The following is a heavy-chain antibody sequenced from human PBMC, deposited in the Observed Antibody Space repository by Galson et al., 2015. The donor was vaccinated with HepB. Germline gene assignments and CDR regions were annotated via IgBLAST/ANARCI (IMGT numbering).Heavy chain of an antibody. V-gene: IGHV1-18*04. Sequence: SVKVSCKASGYTFTSYGISWVQQAPGQGLEWMGWISAYNGNTNYAQKLQGRVTMTTDTSTSTAYMELRSLRSDDTAVYYCARDVITFPGNWFDPWVQGTLVTVSS. CDR2: ISAYNGNT. CDR3: ARDVITFPGNWFDP. CDR1: GYTFTSYG. D-gene: IGHD3-16*01. J-gene: IGHJ5*02.